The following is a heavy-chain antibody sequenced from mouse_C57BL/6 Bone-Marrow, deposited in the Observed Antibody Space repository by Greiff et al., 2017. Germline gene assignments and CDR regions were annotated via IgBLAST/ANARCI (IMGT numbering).Heavy chain of an antibody. CDR3: ARYGNHGYFDV. J-gene: IGHJ1*03. D-gene: IGHD2-1*01. CDR1: GYTFTGYW. V-gene: IGHV1-9*01. Sequence: QVQLQQSGAELMKPGASVKLSCKATGYTFTGYWIEWVKQRPGHGLEWIGEILPGSGSTNYNEKFKGKATFTADTSSNTANMQLSSLTTEDSAIYYWARYGNHGYFDVWGTGTTVTVSS. CDR2: ILPGSGST.